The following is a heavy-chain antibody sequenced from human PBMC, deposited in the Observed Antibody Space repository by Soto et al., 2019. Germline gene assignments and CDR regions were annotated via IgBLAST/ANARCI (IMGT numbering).Heavy chain of an antibody. CDR3: ARETSYYGAGSSMDV. J-gene: IGHJ6*02. D-gene: IGHD3-10*01. CDR1: GYTFTSYG. V-gene: IGHV1-18*01. Sequence: QVQLVQSGAEVKKPGASVKVSCRASGYTFTSYGIRWVRQAPGQGLEWMGWISAYNGNTNYAQKLQGRVTMPTETPTGTADMELRGLRSDDTAVYYCARETSYYGAGSSMDVWGQGTTVTVSS. CDR2: ISAYNGNT.